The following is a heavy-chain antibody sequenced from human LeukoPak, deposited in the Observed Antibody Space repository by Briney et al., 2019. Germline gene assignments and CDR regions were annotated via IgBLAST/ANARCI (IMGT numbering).Heavy chain of an antibody. CDR1: GYTFTGYY. Sequence: ASVKVSCKASGYTFTGYYMHWVRQAPGQGLEWMGWINPNSGGTNYAQKFQGRVTMTRDTSISTAYMELSRLRSDDTAVYYCAKEAPSTKLRYMDDWGKGTTVTVSS. J-gene: IGHJ6*03. CDR3: AKEAPSTKLRYMDD. CDR2: INPNSGGT. D-gene: IGHD2-21*01. V-gene: IGHV1-2*02.